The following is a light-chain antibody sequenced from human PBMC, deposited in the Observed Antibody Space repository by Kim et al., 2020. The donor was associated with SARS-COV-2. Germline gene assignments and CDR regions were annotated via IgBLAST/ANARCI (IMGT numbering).Light chain of an antibody. Sequence: QPVLTQPPSVSGAPGQRVTISCTGSSSNIGAGYDVHWYQQLPGTAPKLLIYVNRNRPSGVPDRFSGSKSGTSASLAITGLQAEDEADYYCQSYDSSLSGSGVFGGGTQLTVL. V-gene: IGLV1-40*01. CDR3: QSYDSSLSGSGV. CDR2: VNR. J-gene: IGLJ3*02. CDR1: SSNIGAGYD.